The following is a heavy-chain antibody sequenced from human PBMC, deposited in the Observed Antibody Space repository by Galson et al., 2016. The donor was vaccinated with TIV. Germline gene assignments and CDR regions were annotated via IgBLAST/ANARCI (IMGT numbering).Heavy chain of an antibody. J-gene: IGHJ6*02. V-gene: IGHV1-69*13. CDR2: IIPIFGMT. CDR1: GGTFSSYA. Sequence: SVKVSCKASGGTFSSYAISWARQAPGQGLEWMGGIIPIFGMTNYAQKFQGRVTITADESTSTIYMELSNLRSADTADYFCARALDTSTNTAYFYYYGLDVWGQGTTVTVSS. CDR3: ARALDTSTNTAYFYYYGLDV. D-gene: IGHD5-18*01.